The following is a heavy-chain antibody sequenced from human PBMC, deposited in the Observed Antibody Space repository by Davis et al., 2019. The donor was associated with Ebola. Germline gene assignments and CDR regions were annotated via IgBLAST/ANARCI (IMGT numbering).Heavy chain of an antibody. J-gene: IGHJ4*02. CDR1: VFSLSPSGMR. CDR3: ARIPLEGGGIDY. CDR2: IDWDDDK. V-gene: IGHV2-70*04. D-gene: IGHD1-1*01. Sequence: SGPTLVHPTQTLTLTCTFSVFSLSPSGMRVSWIRQPPGKALEWLARIDWDDDKFYSTSLKTRLTISKDTSKNQVVLTMTNMDPVDTATYYCARIPLEGGGIDYWGQGTLVTVSS.